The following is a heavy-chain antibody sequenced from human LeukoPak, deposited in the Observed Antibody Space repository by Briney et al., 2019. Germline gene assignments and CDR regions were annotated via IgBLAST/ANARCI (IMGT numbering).Heavy chain of an antibody. D-gene: IGHD3-10*01. Sequence: SLRLSCAASGFTFDEYAMHWVRQAPGKGLEWVSGISWNNDDIAYADSVKGRFTLSRDNAKNSLYLQMNSLRTEDTALYYCARTLYYYGSGSYPMDVWGQGTTVTVSS. CDR3: ARTLYYYGSGSYPMDV. V-gene: IGHV3-9*01. CDR1: GFTFDEYA. J-gene: IGHJ6*02. CDR2: ISWNNDDI.